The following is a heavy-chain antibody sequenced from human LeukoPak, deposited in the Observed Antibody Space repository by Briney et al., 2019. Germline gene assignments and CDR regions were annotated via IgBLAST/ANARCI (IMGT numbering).Heavy chain of an antibody. J-gene: IGHJ4*02. CDR3: AHRPKEIWGSYDN. V-gene: IGHV2-5*01. Sequence: SGPTLVNPTQPLTLTYTLSGFSLITSGVGVGWVRQPPGKALEWLALIYWNDDKRYSPSLRSRLNLNKDTSKNQVVLTMTNMDPQDTATYDCAHRPKEIWGSYDNWGQGSLVTVSS. CDR2: IYWNDDK. CDR1: GFSLITSGVG. D-gene: IGHD3-16*01.